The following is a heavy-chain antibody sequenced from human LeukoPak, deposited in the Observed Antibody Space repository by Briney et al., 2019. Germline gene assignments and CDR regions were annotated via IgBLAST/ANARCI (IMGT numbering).Heavy chain of an antibody. Sequence: GGSLRLSCAASGFTFSSYWMHWVRQAPGKGLVWVSRINSDGSSTSYADSVKGRFTISRDNAKNTLYLQMNSLRAEDTAVYYCATGGMIVGASDYWGQGTLVTVSS. CDR3: ATGGMIVGASDY. J-gene: IGHJ4*02. CDR1: GFTFSSYW. D-gene: IGHD1-26*01. V-gene: IGHV3-74*01. CDR2: INSDGSST.